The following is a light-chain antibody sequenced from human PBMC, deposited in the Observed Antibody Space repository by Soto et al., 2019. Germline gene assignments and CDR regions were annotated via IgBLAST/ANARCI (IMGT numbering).Light chain of an antibody. CDR2: DAS. Sequence: AIQMTQSPSSLSASVGDSITITCRASQDIRSDLGWYQQKPGRAPKLLIYDASSLQGGVPSRFSGSGSGTDFTLTISSLQPEDFATDYCLQSYTFGQGTRLE. V-gene: IGKV1-6*01. CDR3: LQSYT. J-gene: IGKJ5*01. CDR1: QDIRSD.